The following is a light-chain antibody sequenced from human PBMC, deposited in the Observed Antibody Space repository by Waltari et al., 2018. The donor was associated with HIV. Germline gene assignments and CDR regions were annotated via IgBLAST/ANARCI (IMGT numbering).Light chain of an antibody. J-gene: IGKJ2*01. CDR3: QQSESTPRT. V-gene: IGKV1-39*01. CDR2: GAS. Sequence: DIQMTQSPSSLSASVADRVTITCRASQTISSSLIWYQQNPGKAPMLLIYGASTLHSGVPARFSGSGSGTDFTLTISSLQPEDFATYYCQQSESTPRTFGQGTKLEIK. CDR1: QTISSS.